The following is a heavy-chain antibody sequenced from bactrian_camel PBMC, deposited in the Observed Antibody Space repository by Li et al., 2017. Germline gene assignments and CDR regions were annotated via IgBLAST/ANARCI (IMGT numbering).Heavy chain of an antibody. D-gene: IGHD4*01. J-gene: IGHJ4*01. V-gene: IGHV3S1*01. CDR1: VDTIGWYC. CDR3: ATDRGGRQ. Sequence: HVQLVESGGGWVQVGGSLRLSCVASVDTIGWYCMGWFRQAPGKEREGVAMIYTGGTPTYYADSVKGRFTISQDNAKNTVFLEMNSLKSEDTALYYCATDRGGRQRGQGTQVTVS. CDR2: IYTGGTPT.